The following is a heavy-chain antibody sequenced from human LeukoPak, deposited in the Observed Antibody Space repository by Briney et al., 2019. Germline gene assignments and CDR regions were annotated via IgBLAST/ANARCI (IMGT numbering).Heavy chain of an antibody. V-gene: IGHV1-69*13. CDR3: ASVTPDRADIVVVPAAIQDRYYYYGMDV. D-gene: IGHD2-2*01. CDR2: IIPIFGTA. J-gene: IGHJ6*02. Sequence: SVKVSCKASGGTFSSYAISWVRQAPGQGLEWMGGIIPIFGTANYAQKFQGRVTITADESTSTAYMELSSLRSEDTAVYYCASVTPDRADIVVVPAAIQDRYYYYGMDVWGQGTTVTVSS. CDR1: GGTFSSYA.